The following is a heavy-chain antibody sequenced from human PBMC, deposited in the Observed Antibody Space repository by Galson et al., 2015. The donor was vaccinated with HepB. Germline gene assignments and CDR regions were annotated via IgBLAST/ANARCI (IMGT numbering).Heavy chain of an antibody. D-gene: IGHD6-19*01. CDR3: ATTTGTTWLAGGGMDG. V-gene: IGHV1-46*04. CDR2: INPSGGST. Sequence: SLKVSCKASGYTFPRYYMHWVRQAPGHGLEWMGIINPSGGSTSYAQKWQGRVTMTRETATSTVDMELSSRRSEDTAGEYGATTTGTTWLAGGGMDGWGQGTTVTV. J-gene: IGHJ6*02. CDR1: GYTFPRYY.